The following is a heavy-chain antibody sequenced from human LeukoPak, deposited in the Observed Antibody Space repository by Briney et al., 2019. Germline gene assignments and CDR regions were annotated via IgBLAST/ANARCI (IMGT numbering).Heavy chain of an antibody. CDR3: ARGVEMATDLDY. CDR2: IIPIFGTA. D-gene: IGHD5-24*01. CDR1: GYTFTGYY. J-gene: IGHJ4*02. V-gene: IGHV1-69*06. Sequence: GASVKVSCKASGYTFTGYYMHWVRQAPGQGLEWMGGIIPIFGTANYAQKFQGRVTITADKSTSTAYMELSSLRSEDTAVYYCARGVEMATDLDYWGQGTLVTVSS.